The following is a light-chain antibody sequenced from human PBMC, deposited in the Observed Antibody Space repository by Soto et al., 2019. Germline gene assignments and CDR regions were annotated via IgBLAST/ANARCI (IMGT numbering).Light chain of an antibody. Sequence: QSALTQPASVSGSPGQSITISCTGTSSDVGGYKYVSWYQQHPGKAPKLMIYEVSKRPSGVPDRFSGSKSGNTASLTVSGLQAEDEADYYCSSYAGSNILVFGTGTKLTVL. V-gene: IGLV2-8*01. CDR2: EVS. CDR1: SSDVGGYKY. J-gene: IGLJ1*01. CDR3: SSYAGSNILV.